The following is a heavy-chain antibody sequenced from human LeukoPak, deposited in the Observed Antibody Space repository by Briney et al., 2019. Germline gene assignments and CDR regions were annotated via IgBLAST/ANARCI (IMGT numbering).Heavy chain of an antibody. CDR1: GFTFSSYA. D-gene: IGHD6-13*01. CDR2: ISYDGSNK. CDR3: AKDWGIVGYSSSWYVLGY. J-gene: IGHJ4*02. Sequence: GGSLRLSCAASGFTFSSYAMNWVRQAPGKGLEWVAVISYDGSNKYYADSVKGRFTISRDNSKNTLYLQMNSLRAEDTAVYYCAKDWGIVGYSSSWYVLGYWGQGTLVTVSS. V-gene: IGHV3-30*18.